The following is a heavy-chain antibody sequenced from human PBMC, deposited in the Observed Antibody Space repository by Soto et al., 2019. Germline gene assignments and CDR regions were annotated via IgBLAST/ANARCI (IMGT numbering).Heavy chain of an antibody. CDR2: IYHSGST. CDR1: GGSISSYY. V-gene: IGHV4-59*08. D-gene: IGHD3-16*02. CDR3: ARVSYDYVWGSYRWDAFDI. J-gene: IGHJ3*02. Sequence: SETLSLTCTVSGGSISSYYWSWIRQPPGKGLERIGSIYHSGSTYYNPSLKSRVTISVDTSKNQFSLKLSSVTAADTAVYYCARVSYDYVWGSYRWDAFDIWGQGTMVTVSS.